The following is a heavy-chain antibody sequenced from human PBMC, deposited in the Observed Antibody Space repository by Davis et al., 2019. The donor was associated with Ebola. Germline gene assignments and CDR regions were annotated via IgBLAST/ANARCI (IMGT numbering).Heavy chain of an antibody. Sequence: PGGSLRLSCAASGFGFIDYGMNWVRQAPGKGLEWVALISYDGSKKDYADSVKGRFTISRDNAKNTLYLQMNTLRAEDTAVYYCARAKYYGMDVWGKGTTVTVSS. CDR2: ISYDGSKK. CDR1: GFGFIDYG. D-gene: IGHD6-6*01. V-gene: IGHV3-30*03. CDR3: ARAKYYGMDV. J-gene: IGHJ6*04.